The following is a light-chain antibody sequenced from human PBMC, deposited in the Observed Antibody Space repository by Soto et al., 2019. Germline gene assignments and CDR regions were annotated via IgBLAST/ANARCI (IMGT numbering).Light chain of an antibody. CDR3: QQYNSYSWT. Sequence: DIQITHSPSSLSASVVYRFTITCLASQSISSWLAWYQQKPGKAPKLLIYDASSLESGVPSRFSGSGSGTEFTLTISSLQPDDFATYYCQQYNSYSWTFGQGTKVDIK. J-gene: IGKJ1*01. CDR1: QSISSW. CDR2: DAS. V-gene: IGKV1-5*01.